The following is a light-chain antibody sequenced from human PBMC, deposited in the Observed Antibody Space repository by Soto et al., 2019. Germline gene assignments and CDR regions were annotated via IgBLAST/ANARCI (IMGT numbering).Light chain of an antibody. V-gene: IGLV1-40*01. CDR2: GNT. Sequence: QSVLTQPPSMSGAPGQRVTISCTGSSSNIGAGYDVHWYQLLPGTAPKLLIYGNTNRPSGVPDRFSGSKSGTSASLAITGLRAEDEADYYCQSHDSSLNSWVFFGGTKLTVL. J-gene: IGLJ3*02. CDR3: QSHDSSLNSWV. CDR1: SSNIGAGYD.